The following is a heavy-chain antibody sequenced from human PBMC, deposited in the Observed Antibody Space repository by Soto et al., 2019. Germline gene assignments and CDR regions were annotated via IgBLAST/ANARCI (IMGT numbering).Heavy chain of an antibody. Sequence: QVQLVESGGGVVQPGRSLRLSCAASGFTFSSYGMHWVRQAPGKGLEWVAVISYDGSNKYYADSVKGRFTISRDNSKNTLYLQMNSLRAEDTAVYYCAKRSRDIVVVVAATRYGYFDLWGRGTLVTFSS. J-gene: IGHJ2*01. CDR1: GFTFSSYG. D-gene: IGHD2-15*01. V-gene: IGHV3-30*18. CDR3: AKRSRDIVVVVAATRYGYFDL. CDR2: ISYDGSNK.